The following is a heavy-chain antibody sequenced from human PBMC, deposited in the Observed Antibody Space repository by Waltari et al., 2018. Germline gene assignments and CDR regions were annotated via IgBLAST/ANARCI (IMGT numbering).Heavy chain of an antibody. CDR3: ARGRDPGVVGGLSF. J-gene: IGHJ4*02. Sequence: EVQLLESGGNLIQPGGSLRLSCAASGFTLSAYGMHWVRQAPGKGVEWVSVIYSGGSTKYADAVQGRFIISRENSRNMVYRQMSSLTTEDTAVYYCARGRDPGVVGGLSFWGLGTLVTVSS. CDR2: IYSGGST. CDR1: GFTLSAYG. D-gene: IGHD1-26*01. V-gene: IGHV3-23*03.